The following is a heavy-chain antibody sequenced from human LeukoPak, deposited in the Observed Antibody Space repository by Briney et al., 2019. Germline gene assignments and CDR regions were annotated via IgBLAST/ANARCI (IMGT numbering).Heavy chain of an antibody. Sequence: GGSLRLSCAASGFTFDDYGMSWVRQAPGKGLEWVSGINLNGGSTGYADSIKGRFTISRDNAKNSLYLQMNSLRAEDTALYYCARGGYYYDSSGYYPLDYWGQGTLVTVSS. V-gene: IGHV3-20*04. CDR1: GFTFDDYG. J-gene: IGHJ4*02. CDR2: INLNGGST. CDR3: ARGGYYYDSSGYYPLDY. D-gene: IGHD3-22*01.